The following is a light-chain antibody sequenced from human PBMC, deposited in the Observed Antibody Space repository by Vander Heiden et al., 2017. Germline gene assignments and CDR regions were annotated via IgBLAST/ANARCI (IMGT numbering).Light chain of an antibody. J-gene: IGLJ3*02. Sequence: QSALTQPPPVPAAPGQNVTISCSGSISNIANNYVSWYQQFQVTTPELLISDNNKRPSGIPDRFSGSKSGTSATLGITGLQTGDEADYYCSTWDSSLSGVVFGGGTKVSVL. CDR3: STWDSSLSGVV. V-gene: IGLV1-51*01. CDR2: DNN. CDR1: ISNIANNY.